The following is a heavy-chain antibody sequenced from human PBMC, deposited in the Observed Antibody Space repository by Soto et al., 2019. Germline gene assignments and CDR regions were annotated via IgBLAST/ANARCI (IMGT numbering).Heavy chain of an antibody. CDR3: ARNYDSSGLNPFDY. V-gene: IGHV4-31*03. J-gene: IGHJ4*02. D-gene: IGHD3-22*01. Sequence: QVQLQESGPGLVKPSQTLSLTCTVSGGSISSGGYYWSWIRQHPGKGLEWIGYIYYSGSTYYNPSLKSRVTISVDTSKNQFSLKLSSVTVADTAVYYCARNYDSSGLNPFDYWGQGTLVTVSS. CDR1: GGSISSGGYY. CDR2: IYYSGST.